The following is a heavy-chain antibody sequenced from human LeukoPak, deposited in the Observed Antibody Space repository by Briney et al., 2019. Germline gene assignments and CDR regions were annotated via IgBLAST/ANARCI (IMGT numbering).Heavy chain of an antibody. D-gene: IGHD3-10*01. J-gene: IGHJ4*02. V-gene: IGHV3-33*01. Sequence: GGSLRLSCAASGFTFSSYGMHWVRQAPGQGLEWVAVIWYDGSNKYYADSVKGRFTISRDNSKNTLYLQMNSLRAEDTAVYYCARGDVEDFGVSFDYWGQGTLVTVSS. CDR3: ARGDVEDFGVSFDY. CDR1: GFTFSSYG. CDR2: IWYDGSNK.